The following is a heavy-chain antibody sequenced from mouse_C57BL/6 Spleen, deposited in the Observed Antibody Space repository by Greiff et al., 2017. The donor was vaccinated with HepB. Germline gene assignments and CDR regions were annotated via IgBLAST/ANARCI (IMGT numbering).Heavy chain of an antibody. D-gene: IGHD1-1*01. CDR2: IWSGGST. CDR3: ARNYGYYGSSYFVY. J-gene: IGHJ2*01. V-gene: IGHV2-2*01. Sequence: VMLVESGPGLVQPSQSLSITCTVSGFSLTSYGVHWVRQSPGKGLEWLGVIWSGGSTDYNAAFISRLSISKDNSKSQVFFKMNSLQADDTAIYYCARNYGYYGSSYFVYWGQGTTLTVSS. CDR1: GFSLTSYG.